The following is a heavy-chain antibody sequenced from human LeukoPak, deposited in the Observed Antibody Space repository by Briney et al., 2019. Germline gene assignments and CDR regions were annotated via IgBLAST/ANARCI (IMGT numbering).Heavy chain of an antibody. Sequence: GGSLRLSCAASGFTFSSYWMSWVRQAPGKGLEWVANIKQDGSEKYYVDSVKGRFTISRDNAKNSLYLQMNSLRAEDTAVYYFGGRMAPTSWCHWFDPWGQGTLVTVSS. CDR2: IKQDGSEK. V-gene: IGHV3-7*01. D-gene: IGHD2-8*02. CDR3: GGRMAPTSWCHWFDP. J-gene: IGHJ5*02. CDR1: GFTFSSYW.